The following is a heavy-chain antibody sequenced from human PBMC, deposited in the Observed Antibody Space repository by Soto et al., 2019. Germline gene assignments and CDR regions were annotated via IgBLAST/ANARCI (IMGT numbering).Heavy chain of an antibody. CDR1: GFTFSSYA. Sequence: EVQLLESGGGLIQPGGSLRLSCVASGFTFSSYAMSWVRQAPGKGLEWVSAISGSGGSTYYADSVKGRFTISRDNSKNTLYLQMNSLRAEDTAVYYCAKGRYDSSGYYPYYFDYWGQGTLVTVSS. CDR2: ISGSGGST. V-gene: IGHV3-23*01. CDR3: AKGRYDSSGYYPYYFDY. J-gene: IGHJ4*02. D-gene: IGHD3-22*01.